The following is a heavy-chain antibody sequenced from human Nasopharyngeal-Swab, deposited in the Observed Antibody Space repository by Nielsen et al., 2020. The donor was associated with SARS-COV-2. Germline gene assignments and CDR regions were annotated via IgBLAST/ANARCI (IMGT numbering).Heavy chain of an antibody. D-gene: IGHD3-3*01. CDR2: INSDGSST. Sequence: GESLKISCAASGFTFSDYWMHWVRQAPGKGLVWVSRINSDGSSTNYADSVKGRFAISRDNAKNSLYLQMNSLRAEDTAVYYCARDDRYDFWSGYINWFDPWGQGTLVTVSS. CDR1: GFTFSDYW. J-gene: IGHJ5*02. V-gene: IGHV3-74*01. CDR3: ARDDRYDFWSGYINWFDP.